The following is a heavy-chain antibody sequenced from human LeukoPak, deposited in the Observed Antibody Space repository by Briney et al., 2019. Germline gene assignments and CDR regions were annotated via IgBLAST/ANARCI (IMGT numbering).Heavy chain of an antibody. Sequence: EGALRLSCAPSVFTFCSFLINCVRQGPGKGVGWVSNIKQAGSVKYYVDCVKGRFTISRDNAKNSLYLQMYSLRAEDTAVYYCARGFELITFGGAIGKLNWFDSWGQGTLVTVSS. D-gene: IGHD3-16*02. J-gene: IGHJ5*01. CDR1: VFTFCSFL. CDR2: IKQAGSVK. CDR3: ARGFELITFGGAIGKLNWFDS. V-gene: IGHV3-7*05.